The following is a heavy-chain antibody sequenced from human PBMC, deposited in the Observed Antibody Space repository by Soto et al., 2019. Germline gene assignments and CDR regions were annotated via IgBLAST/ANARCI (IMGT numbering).Heavy chain of an antibody. J-gene: IGHJ4*02. CDR1: GFTVSSNY. V-gene: IGHV3-66*01. Sequence: GGSLRLSCAASGFTVSSNYMTWVRQAPGKGLEWVSFIYSGGRTYYADSVTGRFTISRDNSKNTLYLQMNSLRAEDAAVYYCARDSSGYGIDYWGQGTQVTVSS. CDR2: IYSGGRT. D-gene: IGHD5-12*01. CDR3: ARDSSGYGIDY.